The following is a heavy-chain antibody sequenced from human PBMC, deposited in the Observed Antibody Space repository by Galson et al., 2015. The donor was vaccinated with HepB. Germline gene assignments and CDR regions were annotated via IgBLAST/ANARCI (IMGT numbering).Heavy chain of an antibody. CDR3: ARDTRYSSSWYWNWFDP. D-gene: IGHD6-13*01. J-gene: IGHJ5*02. CDR1: GFTFSSYW. Sequence: SLRLSCAASGFTFSSYWMSWVRQAPGKGLEWVANIKQDGSEKYYVDSVKGRFTISRDNAKNSLYLQMNSLRAEDTAVYYCARDTRYSSSWYWNWFDPWGQGTLVTVSS. CDR2: IKQDGSEK. V-gene: IGHV3-7*03.